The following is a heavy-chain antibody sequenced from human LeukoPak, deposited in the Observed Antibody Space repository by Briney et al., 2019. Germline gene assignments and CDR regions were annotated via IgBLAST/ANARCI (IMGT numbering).Heavy chain of an antibody. J-gene: IGHJ4*02. D-gene: IGHD3-9*01. Sequence: GGFLRLSCAASGFTFSSYSMNWVRQAPGKGLEWVPSISSSSTYIYYADSVKGRFIISRDNAKNSLYLQMNSLRAEDTAVYYCAREGSDNSGYDLDFWGQGTLVTVSS. CDR3: AREGSDNSGYDLDF. CDR1: GFTFSSYS. V-gene: IGHV3-21*04. CDR2: ISSSSTYI.